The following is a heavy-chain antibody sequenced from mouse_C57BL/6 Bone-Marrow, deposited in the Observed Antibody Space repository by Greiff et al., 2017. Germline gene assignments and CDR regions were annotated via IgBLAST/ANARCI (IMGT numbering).Heavy chain of an antibody. V-gene: IGHV1-58*01. CDR2: IYSGNGYT. D-gene: IGHD1-1*01. Sequence: EVQLVESGAELVRPGSSVKMSCKTSGYTFTSYGINWVKPRPGQGLEWIGYIYSGNGYTEYNEKFKGKATLTSDTSSSTAYMQLSSLTSEDSAIYFCARDYYGSSYGWFAYWGQGTLVTVSA. CDR1: GYTFTSYG. CDR3: ARDYYGSSYGWFAY. J-gene: IGHJ3*01.